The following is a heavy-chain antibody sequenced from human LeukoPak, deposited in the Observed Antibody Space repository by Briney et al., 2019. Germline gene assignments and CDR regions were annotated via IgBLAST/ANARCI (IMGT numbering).Heavy chain of an antibody. D-gene: IGHD5-24*01. Sequence: GGSLRLSCAASRFTFSSYAMTWVRQAPGKGLEWVANIKQDGSKKSYVDSVKGRFTISRDNAKNSLYLQMNSLRAEDTAIYYCTRVGYIDEGIDYWGQGTLVTVSS. V-gene: IGHV3-7*04. CDR2: IKQDGSKK. J-gene: IGHJ4*02. CDR1: RFTFSSYA. CDR3: TRVGYIDEGIDY.